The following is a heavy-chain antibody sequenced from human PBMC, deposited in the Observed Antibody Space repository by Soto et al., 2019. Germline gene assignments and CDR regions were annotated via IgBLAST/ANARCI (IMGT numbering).Heavy chain of an antibody. D-gene: IGHD2-21*02. J-gene: IGHJ6*02. Sequence: QVQLVESGGGVVQPGRSLRLSCAASGFTFSSYGMHWVRQAPGKGLEWVAVISYDGSNKYYADSVKGRFTISRDNSKNTLYLQMNSLRAEDTAVYYCAKGLAYCGGDCYWIYYYYGMDVWGQGTTVTVSS. CDR3: AKGLAYCGGDCYWIYYYYGMDV. CDR1: GFTFSSYG. CDR2: ISYDGSNK. V-gene: IGHV3-30*18.